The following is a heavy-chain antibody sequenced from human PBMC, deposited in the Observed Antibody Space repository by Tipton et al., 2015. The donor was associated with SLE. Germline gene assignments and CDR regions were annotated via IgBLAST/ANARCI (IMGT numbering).Heavy chain of an antibody. D-gene: IGHD1-26*01. CDR2: INTDGSST. J-gene: IGHJ4*02. V-gene: IGHV3-74*01. Sequence: SLRLSCVTSTFTDSLNYMTWVRQAPGKGLQWVSRINTDGSSTTYADSVKGRFTISRDNAQNTLYLQMNGLRAEDTAVYYCARDRKGGSYPWYFDSWGQGTLVTVSS. CDR3: ARDRKGGSYPWYFDS. CDR1: TFTDSLNY.